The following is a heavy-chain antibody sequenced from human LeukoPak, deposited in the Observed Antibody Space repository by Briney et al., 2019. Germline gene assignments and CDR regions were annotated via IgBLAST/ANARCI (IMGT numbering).Heavy chain of an antibody. Sequence: ASVKVSCKASGYTFTNHYMHWVRQAPGQGLEWLGLISPSGDKTWNAQEFQGRVTMTRDMSTSTDYLELSSLRSEDTAVYYCARDNSVGDYAWWFDPWGQGTLVTVSS. V-gene: IGHV1-46*01. D-gene: IGHD1-26*01. CDR2: ISPSGDKT. CDR3: ARDNSVGDYAWWFDP. CDR1: GYTFTNHY. J-gene: IGHJ5*02.